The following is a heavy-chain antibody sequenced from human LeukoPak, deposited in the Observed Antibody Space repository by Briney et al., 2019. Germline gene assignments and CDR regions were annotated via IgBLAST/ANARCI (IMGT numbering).Heavy chain of an antibody. Sequence: SDTLSLTCTVSGGSISSYYWSWIRQPAGKGLEWIGRIYTSGSTNYNPSLKSRVTMSVDTSKNQFSLKLSSVTAADTAVYYCARDLERGFGEYYYDPWGQGTLVTVSS. D-gene: IGHD3-10*01. CDR2: IYTSGST. V-gene: IGHV4-4*07. CDR3: ARDLERGFGEYYYDP. J-gene: IGHJ5*02. CDR1: GGSISSYY.